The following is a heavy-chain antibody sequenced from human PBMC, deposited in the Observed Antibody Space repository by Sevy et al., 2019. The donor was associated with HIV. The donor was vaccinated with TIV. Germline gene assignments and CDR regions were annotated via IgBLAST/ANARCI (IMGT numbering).Heavy chain of an antibody. J-gene: IGHJ4*02. CDR2: ISFDGSDK. Sequence: GGSLRLSCAASGFSFSTHGMHWVRQAPGKGLEWVAVISFDGSDKYYSESVKGRFTISRDNSRTTLYLQMNSLRVDDTAVYYCAKYRARFTLSLDYWGQGTLVTVSS. V-gene: IGHV3-30*18. CDR1: GFSFSTHG. CDR3: AKYRARFTLSLDY.